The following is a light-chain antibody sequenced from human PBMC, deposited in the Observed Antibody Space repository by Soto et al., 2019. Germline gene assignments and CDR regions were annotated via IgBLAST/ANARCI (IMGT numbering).Light chain of an antibody. CDR1: SSNIGAGID. CDR3: QSYDNSLSGPV. Sequence: QSVLTQPPSVSEAPGQRVTISCTGSSSNIGAGIDVHWYQKFPGTAPKLLIYANTNRPSGVPDRFSGSKSGTSASLAITGLQAEDEADYYCQSYDNSLSGPVLGGGTQLTVL. CDR2: ANT. J-gene: IGLJ2*01. V-gene: IGLV1-40*01.